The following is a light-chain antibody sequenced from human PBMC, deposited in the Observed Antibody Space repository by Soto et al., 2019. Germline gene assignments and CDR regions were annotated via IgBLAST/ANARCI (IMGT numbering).Light chain of an antibody. Sequence: DIQMTQSPSSVSASVGDRITITCRASQGISSWLAWYQQKPGKAPKLLIYDASSLESGVPSRFSGSGSGTEFTLTISSLQPEDFATYSCQQSYNSPQTFGQGTEFDIK. V-gene: IGKV1-12*01. CDR2: DAS. CDR3: QQSYNSPQT. J-gene: IGKJ1*01. CDR1: QGISSW.